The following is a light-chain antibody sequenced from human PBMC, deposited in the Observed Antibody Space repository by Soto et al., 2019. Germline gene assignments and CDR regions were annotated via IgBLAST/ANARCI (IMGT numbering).Light chain of an antibody. CDR2: DAF. J-gene: IGKJ1*01. V-gene: IGKV3-20*01. CDR3: QQYGGSPWT. Sequence: EIVLTQSPGTLSLSLGERATLSCRASQSISDNFLAWYQQKPGQAPRLLIYDAFTRPSGIPDRFTGSGSGTDFTLTIDRLQPEDFAAYHCQQYGGSPWTFGEGTKVEV. CDR1: QSISDNF.